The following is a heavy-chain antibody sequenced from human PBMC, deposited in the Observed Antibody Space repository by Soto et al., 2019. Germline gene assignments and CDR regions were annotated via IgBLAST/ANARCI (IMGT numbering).Heavy chain of an antibody. CDR2: IDYSGNT. D-gene: IGHD1-1*01. CDR1: GGSVNSPSYH. V-gene: IGHV4-39*01. Sequence: SETLSLTCTVSGGSVNSPSYHWGWVRQPPGKGLEWIGTIDYSGNTYYSPSLNSRVTISVDTPKNQFSLKLTSVTAADTAAYYWERRMNVAGGWFDSWGQVTLVPVSS. CDR3: ERRMNVAGGWFDS. J-gene: IGHJ5*01.